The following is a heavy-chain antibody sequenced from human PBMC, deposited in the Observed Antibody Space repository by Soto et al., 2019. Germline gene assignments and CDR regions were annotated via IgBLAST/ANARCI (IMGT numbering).Heavy chain of an antibody. CDR1: GASISSGGFY. V-gene: IGHV4-31*03. Sequence: QVHLQESGPGLVKPSQTLSLTCTVSGASISSGGFYWSWFRQLPGKGLEWIGYTYYTGTTDYNPSLESRVTISIDTSETQFSLNLSSVTAADTAVYYCARGAYGDYAFWGQGTLVTVSS. J-gene: IGHJ1*01. D-gene: IGHD4-17*01. CDR3: ARGAYGDYAF. CDR2: TYYTGTT.